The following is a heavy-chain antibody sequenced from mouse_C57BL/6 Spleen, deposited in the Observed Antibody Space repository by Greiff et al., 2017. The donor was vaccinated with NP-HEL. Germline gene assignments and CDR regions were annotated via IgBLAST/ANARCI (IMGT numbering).Heavy chain of an antibody. V-gene: IGHV1-55*01. D-gene: IGHD2-4*01. J-gene: IGHJ2*01. CDR1: GYTFTSYW. CDR2: IYPGSGST. CDR3: ARSAYDYGIDY. Sequence: VQLQQPGAELVQPGASVKMSCKASGYTFTSYWVTWVKQWPGQGLEWIGDIYPGSGSTNYNEKFKSKATLIVDTSSSRAYMELSSLTSEDSAVYYCARSAYDYGIDYWGQGTTLTVSS.